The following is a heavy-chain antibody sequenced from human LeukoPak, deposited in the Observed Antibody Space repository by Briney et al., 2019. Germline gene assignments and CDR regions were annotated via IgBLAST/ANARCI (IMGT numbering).Heavy chain of an antibody. D-gene: IGHD1-1*01. CDR2: IGGDGDST. V-gene: IGHV3-23*01. J-gene: IGHJ4*02. CDR1: GFTVRNYA. Sequence: PGGSLRLSCAASGFTVRNYAMAWVRQAQGKGLEWVSAIGGDGDSTNYADSVRGRFTLSRDSSKNILYLQMNSLRVEDTAVYYCAHPTGNGWFYFPYWGQGTLVTVSS. CDR3: AHPTGNGWFYFPY.